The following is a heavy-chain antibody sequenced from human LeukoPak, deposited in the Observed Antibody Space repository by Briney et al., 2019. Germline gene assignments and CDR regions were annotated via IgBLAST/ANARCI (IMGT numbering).Heavy chain of an antibody. J-gene: IGHJ3*02. D-gene: IGHD6-19*01. V-gene: IGHV4-59*11. CDR1: GGSISSHY. CDR3: ARFKGQCAFDI. CDR2: IYYSGST. Sequence: PSETLSLTCTVSGGSISSHYWSWIRQPPGKGLEWIGYIYYSGSTNYNPSLKSRVTISVDTSKNQFSLKLSSVTAADTAVYYCARFKGQCAFDIWGQGTMVTVSS.